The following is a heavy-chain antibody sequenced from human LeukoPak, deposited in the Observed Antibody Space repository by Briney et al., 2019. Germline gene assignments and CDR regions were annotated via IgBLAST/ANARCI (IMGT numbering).Heavy chain of an antibody. CDR2: IYRGGVT. CDR3: VSGEDV. J-gene: IGHJ6*03. Sequence: PGGSLRLSCAASGFTVSRKYMSWVRQAPGKGLEWVSVIYRGGVTNYADSVEGRFTISSDNSKNTLYLQMNSLRAEDTAVYYCVSGEDVWGKGTTVTVSS. V-gene: IGHV3-53*01. D-gene: IGHD7-27*01. CDR1: GFTVSRKY.